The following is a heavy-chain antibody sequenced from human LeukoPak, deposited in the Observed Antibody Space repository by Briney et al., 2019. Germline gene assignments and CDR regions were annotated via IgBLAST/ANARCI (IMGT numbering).Heavy chain of an antibody. CDR1: GFTFSSYA. CDR3: AREDRLVGGSYFLFDY. CDR2: ISYDGSNK. Sequence: GGSLRLSCAASGFTFSSYAMPWVRQAPGKGLEWVAVISYDGSNKYYADSVKGRFTISRDNSKNTLYLQMNSLRAEDTAVYYCAREDRLVGGSYFLFDYWGQGTLVTVSS. D-gene: IGHD1-26*01. V-gene: IGHV3-30-3*01. J-gene: IGHJ4*02.